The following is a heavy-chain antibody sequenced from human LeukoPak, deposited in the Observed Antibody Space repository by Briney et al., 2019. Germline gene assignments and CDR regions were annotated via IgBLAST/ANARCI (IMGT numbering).Heavy chain of an antibody. D-gene: IGHD2-15*01. Sequence: SETLSLACSVSGGSFSPYYWSWIRQPPGKGLEWIGYFYDSGSTTYNPSLKSRVTISVDTSKNQFSLKMSSVTAADTAVYYCARDRTLYCSGGNCYSGGFDYWGQGTPVTVSS. V-gene: IGHV4-59*01. CDR1: GGSFSPYY. CDR2: FYDSGST. CDR3: ARDRTLYCSGGNCYSGGFDY. J-gene: IGHJ4*02.